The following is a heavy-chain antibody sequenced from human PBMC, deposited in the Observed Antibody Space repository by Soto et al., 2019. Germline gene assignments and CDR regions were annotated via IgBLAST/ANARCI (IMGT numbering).Heavy chain of an antibody. CDR3: ARMDADFKYYEMDV. V-gene: IGHV2-26*01. CDR2: FFSDAER. Sequence: SGPTLVNRTPTLPLTCTVSGFSLSNPRRDVRWIRPPPGKPLEWLAHFFSDAERSYRASMQGRLTMSTDTSASQVVLPMTNMNPVDPATHFCARMDADFKYYEMDVWGQGTTVSVSS. D-gene: IGHD4-17*01. CDR1: GFSLSNPRRD. J-gene: IGHJ6*02.